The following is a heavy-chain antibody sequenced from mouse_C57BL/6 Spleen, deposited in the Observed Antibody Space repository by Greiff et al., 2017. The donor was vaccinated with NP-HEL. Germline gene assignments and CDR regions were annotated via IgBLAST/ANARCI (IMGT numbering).Heavy chain of an antibody. J-gene: IGHJ4*01. V-gene: IGHV1-7*01. CDR3: ARWGGTLLVTTASYYAMDY. Sequence: VQLQQSGAELAKPGASVKLSCKASGYTFTSYWMHWVKQRPGQGLEWIGYINPSSGYTKYNQKFKDKATLTADKSSSTAYMQLSSLTYEDSAVYYCARWGGTLLVTTASYYAMDYWGQGTSVTVSS. CDR2: INPSSGYT. D-gene: IGHD1-2*01. CDR1: GYTFTSYW.